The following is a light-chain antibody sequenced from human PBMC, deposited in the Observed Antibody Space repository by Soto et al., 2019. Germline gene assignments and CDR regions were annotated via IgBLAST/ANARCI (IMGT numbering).Light chain of an antibody. CDR3: SSVAGGQFV. Sequence: QSALTQPPFASGSPGQSVTISCTGTNSDVGYYNYVSWYQQHPGRAPKLMIYEVSERPSGVPARFSGSKSGNTAYLTVSGLQAEDEADYYCSSVAGGQFVFGTGTKLTVL. J-gene: IGLJ1*01. CDR1: NSDVGYYNY. V-gene: IGLV2-8*01. CDR2: EVS.